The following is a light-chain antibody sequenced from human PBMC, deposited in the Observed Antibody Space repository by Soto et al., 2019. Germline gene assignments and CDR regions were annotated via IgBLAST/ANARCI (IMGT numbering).Light chain of an antibody. V-gene: IGLV2-8*01. CDR2: DVN. CDR1: TSDIGGYNF. J-gene: IGLJ2*01. CDR3: VSYAGSNKPA. Sequence: QSALTQPASVSGSPGQSITISCTGTTSDIGGYNFVSWYQHHPGKAPKLMIYDVNKRPSGVPDRFSGSKSGNTASLTVSGLQAEDEADYYCVSYAGSNKPAFGGGTKLTVL.